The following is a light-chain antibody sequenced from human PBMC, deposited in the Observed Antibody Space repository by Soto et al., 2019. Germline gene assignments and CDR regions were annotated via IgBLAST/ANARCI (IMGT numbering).Light chain of an antibody. CDR2: EGS. Sequence: QSALTQPASASGSPGQSVTISCTGTSSDVGSYNLVSWYQQHPGKAPKLMIYEGSKRPSGVPNRFSGSKSGNTASLTISGLQAEDEADYYCCSYAGSSTVVFGGGTKLTVL. CDR3: CSYAGSSTVV. CDR1: SSDVGSYNL. J-gene: IGLJ2*01. V-gene: IGLV2-23*01.